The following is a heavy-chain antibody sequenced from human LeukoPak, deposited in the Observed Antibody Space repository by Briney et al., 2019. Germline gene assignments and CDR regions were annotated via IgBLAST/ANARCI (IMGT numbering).Heavy chain of an antibody. CDR2: ISYDGSSQ. CDR1: GFTFSHYA. V-gene: IGHV3-30-3*01. CDR3: ARERTGYYIAC. J-gene: IGHJ4*02. Sequence: GTSLRLSCAASGFTFSHYAMHWVRQAPGKGLEWVALISYDGSSQYYADSVKGRFTISRDSSRDTLYLQMDSLRTDDTAVYYCARERTGYYIACWGQGTLVTVSS. D-gene: IGHD3/OR15-3a*01.